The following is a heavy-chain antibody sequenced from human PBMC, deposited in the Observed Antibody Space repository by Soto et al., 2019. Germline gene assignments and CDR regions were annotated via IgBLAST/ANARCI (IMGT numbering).Heavy chain of an antibody. Sequence: PSETLSLTCTVSGGSISSGGYYWSWIRQHPGKGLEWIGSIYYRGNAYYNPSLQTRVTISLDKSRSQFSLNLNSVTAADSAVYFCARLEGLATISYYFDFWGPGALFTVSS. V-gene: IGHV4-39*01. CDR2: IYYRGNA. D-gene: IGHD5-12*01. CDR3: ARLEGLATISYYFDF. CDR1: GGSISSGGYY. J-gene: IGHJ4*02.